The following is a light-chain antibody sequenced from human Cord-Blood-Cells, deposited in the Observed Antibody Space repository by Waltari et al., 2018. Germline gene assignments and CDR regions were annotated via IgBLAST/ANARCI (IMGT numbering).Light chain of an antibody. V-gene: IGLV5-45*02. CDR3: MIWHSSAWV. CDR1: SGINVGTYR. Sequence: QAVLTPPSSLSASPGASASLTCTLRSGINVGTYRIYWHQQKPGSPPQSLLSYKSDSDKQQGSGVPSRFAGSKDASANAGILLISGLQSEDEADYYCMIWHSSAWVFGGGTKLTVL. J-gene: IGLJ3*02. CDR2: YKSDSDK.